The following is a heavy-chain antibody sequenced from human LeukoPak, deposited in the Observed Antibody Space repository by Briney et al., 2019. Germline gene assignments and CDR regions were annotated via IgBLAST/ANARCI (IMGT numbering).Heavy chain of an antibody. Sequence: GASVKVSCKTSGYTFTGYYMHWVRQAPGQGLEWMGRINPNSGGTNYAQKFQGRVTMTRDTSISTAYMEVSRLRSDDTAVYYCARGGKNYYDSSGYYSLFDYWGQGTLVTVSS. CDR2: INPNSGGT. CDR3: ARGGKNYYDSSGYYSLFDY. CDR1: GYTFTGYY. D-gene: IGHD3-22*01. J-gene: IGHJ4*02. V-gene: IGHV1-2*06.